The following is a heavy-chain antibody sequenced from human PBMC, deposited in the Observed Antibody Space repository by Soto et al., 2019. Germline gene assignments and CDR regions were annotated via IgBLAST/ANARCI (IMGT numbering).Heavy chain of an antibody. J-gene: IGHJ5*02. CDR2: IFTRDSET. CDR3: ARGYFDSGHGYDL. Sequence: GESLKIFCKATGYSFTNYWIGWVRQTPGKGLEWMGLIFTRDSETKTSPSFQGHVSFSVDNSINTVYLQWTSLKTTDTGIYFCARGYFDSGHGYDLWGQGTLVTVSS. CDR1: GYSFTNYW. D-gene: IGHD3-10*01. V-gene: IGHV5-51*01.